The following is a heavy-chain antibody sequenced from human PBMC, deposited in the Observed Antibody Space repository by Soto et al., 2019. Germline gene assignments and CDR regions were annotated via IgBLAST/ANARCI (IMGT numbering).Heavy chain of an antibody. CDR3: ARQRNSGYVGGDAFDI. CDR2: IYWDDDK. Sequence: QITLKESGPTLVKPTQTLTLTCTFSGFSLSTSGVGVGWIRQPPGKALEWLALIYWDDDKRYSPSLKSRLTITKDTSKNQVVLTMTNMDLVDTATYYCARQRNSGYVGGDAFDIWGQGTMVTVSS. J-gene: IGHJ3*02. D-gene: IGHD5-12*01. CDR1: GFSLSTSGVG. V-gene: IGHV2-5*02.